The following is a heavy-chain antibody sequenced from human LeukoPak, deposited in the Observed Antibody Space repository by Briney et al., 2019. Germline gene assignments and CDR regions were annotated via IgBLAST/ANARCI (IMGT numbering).Heavy chain of an antibody. CDR1: GGSFSGYY. Sequence: SETLSLTCAVYGGSFSGYYWSWIRQPPGKGLEWIGEINHSGSTNYNPSLKSRVTISVGTSKNQFSLKLSSVTAADTAVYYCARIAVAGLRDAFDIWGQGTMVTVSS. CDR3: ARIAVAGLRDAFDI. D-gene: IGHD6-19*01. V-gene: IGHV4-34*01. J-gene: IGHJ3*02. CDR2: INHSGST.